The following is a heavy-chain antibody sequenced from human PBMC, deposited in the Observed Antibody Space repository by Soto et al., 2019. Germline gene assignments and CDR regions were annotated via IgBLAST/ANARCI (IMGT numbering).Heavy chain of an antibody. CDR1: GYTFTSYY. CDR2: INPSGGST. J-gene: IGHJ5*02. V-gene: IGHV1-46*01. CDR3: VREVRYFDWSPSRNWFDP. Sequence: ASVKVSCKASGYTFTSYYMHWVRQAPGRGLEWMGIINPSGGSTSYAQKFQGRVTMTRDTSTSTVYMELSSLRSEDTAVYYCVREVRYFDWSPSRNWFDPWGQGTLVTVSS. D-gene: IGHD3-9*01.